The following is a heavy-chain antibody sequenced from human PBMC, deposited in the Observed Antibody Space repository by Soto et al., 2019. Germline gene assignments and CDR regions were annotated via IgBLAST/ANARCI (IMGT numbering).Heavy chain of an antibody. D-gene: IGHD1-26*01. CDR2: IYDSGST. J-gene: IGHJ3*02. CDR3: ASTSLVPHDAFDI. CDR1: GGSISSGGYS. Sequence: SETLSLTCAVSGGSISSGGYSWSWIRQPPGKGLEWIGYIYDSGSTYYNPSLKSRVTISVDRSKNQFSLKLSSVTAADTAVYYCASTSLVPHDAFDIWGQGTMVTVSS. V-gene: IGHV4-30-2*01.